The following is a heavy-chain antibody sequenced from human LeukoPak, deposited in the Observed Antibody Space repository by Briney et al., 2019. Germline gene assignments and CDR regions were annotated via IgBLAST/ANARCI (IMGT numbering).Heavy chain of an antibody. V-gene: IGHV1-69*13. Sequence: SVKVSCKASGGTFSSYAISWVRQAPGQGLEWMGGIIPIFGTANYAQKFQGRVTITADESTSTAYMELSSLRSEDTAVYYCARDQGGSIYYYYYGMDVWGQGTTVTVSS. CDR2: IIPIFGTA. CDR1: GGTFSSYA. J-gene: IGHJ6*02. D-gene: IGHD2-15*01. CDR3: ARDQGGSIYYYYYGMDV.